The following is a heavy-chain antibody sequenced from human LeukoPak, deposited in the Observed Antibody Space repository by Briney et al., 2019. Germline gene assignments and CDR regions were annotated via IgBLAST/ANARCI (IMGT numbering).Heavy chain of an antibody. D-gene: IGHD5-24*01. CDR3: ARQIRPGDGYLDY. J-gene: IGHJ4*02. V-gene: IGHV4-59*08. Sequence: PSETLSLTCTVSGGSTSSYYWSWIRQPPGKGLEWIGYIYYSGSTKYNPSLKSRVTISIDTSKNQFSLKLSSVTAADTAVYYCARQIRPGDGYLDYWGQGTLVTVSS. CDR1: GGSTSSYY. CDR2: IYYSGST.